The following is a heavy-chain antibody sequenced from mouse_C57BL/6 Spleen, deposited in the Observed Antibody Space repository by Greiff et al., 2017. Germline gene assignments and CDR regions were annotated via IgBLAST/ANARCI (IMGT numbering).Heavy chain of an antibody. CDR3: ARALYYWYDEGFDY. V-gene: IGHV1-72*01. CDR2: IDPNSSGT. J-gene: IGHJ2*01. D-gene: IGHD2-14*01. CDR1: GFTFTSYW. Sequence: VKLVQPGGDFVKPGASVKLSCTASGFTFTSYWMHWVQQTPGRGLEWVGRIDPNSSGTKYNEKVKSKVTLTVDKPTSTVYMQLSSLTSEDAAVYYCARALYYWYDEGFDYWGQGTTLTVSS.